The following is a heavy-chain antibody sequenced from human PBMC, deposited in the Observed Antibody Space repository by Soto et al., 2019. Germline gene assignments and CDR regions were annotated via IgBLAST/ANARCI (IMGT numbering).Heavy chain of an antibody. J-gene: IGHJ2*01. V-gene: IGHV3-74*01. CDR3: ASSLSSRWYVWYFDL. D-gene: IGHD6-19*01. CDR1: GFTFSNFW. Sequence: EVQLVESGGALVQPGGSLRLSCAASGFTFSNFWMHWVRQAPGKGLVWVSRISSDGSTTSYADSVRGRFTISRDNAKNTLYLQMNSLRAEDTAVYYCASSLSSRWYVWYFDLWGRGTLVTVSS. CDR2: ISSDGSTT.